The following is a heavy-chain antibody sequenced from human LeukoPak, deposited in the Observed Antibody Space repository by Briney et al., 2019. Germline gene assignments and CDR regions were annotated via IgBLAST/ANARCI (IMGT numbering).Heavy chain of an antibody. J-gene: IGHJ4*02. D-gene: IGHD4-17*01. CDR2: IYYSWST. V-gene: IGHV4-59*01. CDR3: ARGHSDTGFDY. Sequence: SETLSLTCTVSGGSIGSYYWSWLRQPPGKGLEWIGYIYYSWSTYYNPSLKSRVTISVDTSKNQFSLKLSSVTAADTAVYYCARGHSDTGFDYWGQGTLVTVSS. CDR1: GGSIGSYY.